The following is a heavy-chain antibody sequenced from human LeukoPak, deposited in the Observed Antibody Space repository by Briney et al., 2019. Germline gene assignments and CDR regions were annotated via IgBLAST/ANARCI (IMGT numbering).Heavy chain of an antibody. CDR1: GYTFTGYY. CDR3: ARHSLIGTTPFDY. V-gene: IGHV1-46*01. J-gene: IGHJ4*02. CDR2: INPSSGNT. Sequence: GASVKVSCKASGYTFTGYYIHWVLQDPGRGLEWMVLINPSSGNTPYAQQFQGRVTMTRDTSTSTVYMELSSLRSEDPAVYYCARHSLIGTTPFDYWGQGTLVTVPS. D-gene: IGHD1-20*01.